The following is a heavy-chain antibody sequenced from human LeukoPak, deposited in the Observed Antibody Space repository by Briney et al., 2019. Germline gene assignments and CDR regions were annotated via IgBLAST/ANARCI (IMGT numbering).Heavy chain of an antibody. J-gene: IGHJ4*02. CDR1: GFTFSTSA. CDR3: VKDAPSTVRGVIGDYFDS. D-gene: IGHD3-10*01. CDR2: ISSNGGST. V-gene: IGHV3-64D*06. Sequence: TGGSLRLSCSASGFTFSTSAMHWVRQAPGKGLDYVSAISSNGGSTFYADSVKGRFTISRDNSKNTLYLQMSTLRTEDTAVYYCVKDAPSTVRGVIGDYFDSWGQETLVTVSS.